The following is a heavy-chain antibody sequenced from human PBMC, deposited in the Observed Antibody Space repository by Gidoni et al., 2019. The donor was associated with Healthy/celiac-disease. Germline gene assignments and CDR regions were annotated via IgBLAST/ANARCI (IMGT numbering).Heavy chain of an antibody. D-gene: IGHD3-22*01. J-gene: IGHJ6*02. CDR2: IDSGGST. CDR3: ARGGWNSGYYLYYYGMDV. Sequence: EVQLVESGGGLVQPGGSLRLSCAASGFTVSRNYMSWVRQAPGKGVEWVSVIDSGGSTYYADSVKGRFTISRDNSKNTLYLQMNSLRAEDTAVYYCARGGWNSGYYLYYYGMDVWGQGTTVTVSS. V-gene: IGHV3-66*01. CDR1: GFTVSRNY.